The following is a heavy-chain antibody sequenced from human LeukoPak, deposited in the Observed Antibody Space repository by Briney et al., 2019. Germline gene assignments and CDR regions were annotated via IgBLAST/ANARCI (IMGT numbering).Heavy chain of an antibody. V-gene: IGHV3-23*01. CDR3: AKETSTVTQPFDN. CDR1: GFSGYTISSYA. D-gene: IGHD4-23*01. CDR2: ISGCGDST. Sequence: GGSLRLSCAASGFSGYTISSYAMSWVRQTPGKGLEWVSSISGCGDSTYYADSVKGRFTISRDNSQNTLYLQMNSLRAEDTAVYYCAKETSTVTQPFDNWGQGTLVTVSS. J-gene: IGHJ4*02.